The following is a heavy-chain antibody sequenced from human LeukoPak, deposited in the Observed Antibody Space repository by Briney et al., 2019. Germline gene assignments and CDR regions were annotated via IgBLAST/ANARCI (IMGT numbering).Heavy chain of an antibody. V-gene: IGHV3-21*01. Sequence: PGGSLRLSCAASGFTFSSYSMNWSPKAPGKGLDWASSIISSSSYIYYADSVKGRFTISRDNAKNSLYLQMNSLRAEDTAVYYCARDRGSLIVATTDAFDIWGQGTMVTVSS. CDR1: GFTFSSYS. CDR3: ARDRGSLIVATTDAFDI. D-gene: IGHD5-12*01. CDR2: IISSSSYI. J-gene: IGHJ3*02.